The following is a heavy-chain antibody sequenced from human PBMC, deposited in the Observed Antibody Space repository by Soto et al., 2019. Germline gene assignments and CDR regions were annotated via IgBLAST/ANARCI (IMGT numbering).Heavy chain of an antibody. CDR3: ARVLRFLEWLPRPPFDY. J-gene: IGHJ4*02. D-gene: IGHD3-3*01. V-gene: IGHV1-18*04. CDR1: GYTFTSYG. Sequence: GASVKVSCKASGYTFTSYGISWVRQAPGQGLEWMGWISAYNGNTNYAQKLQGRVTMTTDTSTSTAYMELGSLRSDDTAVYYCARVLRFLEWLPRPPFDYWGQGTLVTVSS. CDR2: ISAYNGNT.